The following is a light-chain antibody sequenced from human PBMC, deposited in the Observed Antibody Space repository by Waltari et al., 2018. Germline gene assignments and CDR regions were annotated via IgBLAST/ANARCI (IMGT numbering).Light chain of an antibody. CDR1: QSISSY. J-gene: IGKJ4*01. CDR2: AAS. V-gene: IGKV1-39*01. Sequence: DIQMTQSPSSLSASVGGRLTITCRASQSISSYLNWYQQKPGKAPKLLIYAASSLQSGVPSRFSGSGSGTDFTLTISSLQPEDFATYYCQQSYSTPLTFGGGTKVEIK. CDR3: QQSYSTPLT.